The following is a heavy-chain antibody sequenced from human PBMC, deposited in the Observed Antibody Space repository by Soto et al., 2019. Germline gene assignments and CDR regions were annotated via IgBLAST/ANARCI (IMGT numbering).Heavy chain of an antibody. CDR1: GSTFSTYA. Sequence: EVQLLESGGGLVQPGGSLRLSCVASGSTFSTYAVSWVRQAPGKGLEWVSAISDSGRNTYYADSVKGRFTISRDNSKNTVYMQMNSLRGEDTAIYYCAKSVCRFPFDPWGQGTLVTVSS. CDR3: AKSVCRFPFDP. V-gene: IGHV3-23*01. J-gene: IGHJ5*02. CDR2: ISDSGRNT.